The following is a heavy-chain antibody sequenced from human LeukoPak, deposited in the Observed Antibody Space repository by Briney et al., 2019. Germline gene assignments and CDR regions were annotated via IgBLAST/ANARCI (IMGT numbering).Heavy chain of an antibody. V-gene: IGHV3-30*18. CDR2: ISYDGSNK. Sequence: PGRSLRLSCAASGFTFSSYGMHWVRQAPGKGLEWEAVISYDGSNKYYADSVKGRFTISRDNSKNTLYLQMNSLRAEDTAVYYCAKPQYSSSGKGYFDYWGQGTLVTVSS. J-gene: IGHJ4*02. CDR1: GFTFSSYG. CDR3: AKPQYSSSGKGYFDY. D-gene: IGHD6-13*01.